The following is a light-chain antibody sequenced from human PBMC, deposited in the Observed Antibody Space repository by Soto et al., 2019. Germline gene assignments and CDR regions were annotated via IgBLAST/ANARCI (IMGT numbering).Light chain of an antibody. CDR2: AAS. CDR3: QQYYSYPNT. Sequence: AIRMTQSPSSLSASTGDRVTITCRASQGISSYLAWYQQKPGKAPKLLIYAASTLQSGVPSRFSGSGSGTDCTLTISCLQSEDFATYYCQQYYSYPNTFGGGTKVEIK. J-gene: IGKJ4*01. V-gene: IGKV1-8*01. CDR1: QGISSY.